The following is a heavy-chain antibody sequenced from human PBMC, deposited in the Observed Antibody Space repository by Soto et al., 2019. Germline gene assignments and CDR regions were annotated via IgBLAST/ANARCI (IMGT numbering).Heavy chain of an antibody. CDR1: GFTFSDYY. CDR2: ISSDDNSI. V-gene: IGHV3-11*01. D-gene: IGHD6-19*01. Sequence: GGSLRLSCAASGFTFSDYYMNWIRQAPGKGLEWVSYISSDDNSIHYADSVKGRFTISRDNAKNSLYLQMNSLRAEDTAVYYCARDGIVESGFPFQDWGQGTLVTVSS. J-gene: IGHJ1*01. CDR3: ARDGIVESGFPFQD.